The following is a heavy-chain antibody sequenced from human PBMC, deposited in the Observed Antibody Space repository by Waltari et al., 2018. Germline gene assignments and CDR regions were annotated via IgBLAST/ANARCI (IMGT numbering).Heavy chain of an antibody. D-gene: IGHD3-3*01. J-gene: IGHJ3*02. CDR3: TMGLSGYFIFDI. Sequence: VQLLESGGGLVQPGGSLRLSCAASGFTFSSYAMSWVRQAPGKGLEWVSAISGSGTSTYYTDSVGGRFTISRDASKNTLYMQMNRLRAEDTAVYYCTMGLSGYFIFDIWGQGTVVTVSS. CDR2: ISGSGTST. V-gene: IGHV3-23*01. CDR1: GFTFSSYA.